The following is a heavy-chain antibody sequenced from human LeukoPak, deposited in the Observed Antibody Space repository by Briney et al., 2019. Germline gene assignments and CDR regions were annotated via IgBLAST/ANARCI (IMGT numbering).Heavy chain of an antibody. CDR1: GFTVSSNY. CDR2: ISSSSSYI. CDR3: ARVPGRVVTDAFDI. V-gene: IGHV3-21*01. J-gene: IGHJ3*02. Sequence: GGSLRLSCAVSGFTVSSNYMSWVRQAPGKGLEWVSSISSSSSYIYYADSVKGRFTISRDNAKNSLYLQMNSLRAEDTAVYYCARVPGRVVTDAFDIWGQGTMVTVSS. D-gene: IGHD4-23*01.